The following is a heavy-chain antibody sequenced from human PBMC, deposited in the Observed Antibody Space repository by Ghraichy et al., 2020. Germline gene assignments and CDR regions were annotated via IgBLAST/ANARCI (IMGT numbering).Heavy chain of an antibody. CDR3: AREPLRGGYYYYCSGYYCAHGFDY. V-gene: IGHV4-61*01. CDR2: SYYSGST. Sequence: SETLSLTCTVSGGSVSSGSYYWSWIRQPPGKGLEWIGYSYYSGSTNYNPSLKSRVTISVDTSKNQFSLKLSSVTAADTAVYYCAREPLRGGYYYYCSGYYCAHGFDYWGQGTLVTVSS. J-gene: IGHJ4*02. CDR1: GGSVSSGSYY. D-gene: IGHD3-22*01.